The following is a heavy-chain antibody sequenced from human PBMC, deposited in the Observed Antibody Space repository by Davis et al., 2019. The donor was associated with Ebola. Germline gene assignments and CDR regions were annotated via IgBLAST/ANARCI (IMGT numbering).Heavy chain of an antibody. V-gene: IGHV4-39*01. Sequence: SGPTLVKPTQTLTLTCTFSGFSLSTSGMCVSWIRQPPGKGLEWIGTVFYSGSADYNPSLKSRVIISVDTSKNQFSLKMNSVTAADTAVYYCASRNDWYATYENWGQGTLVTVSS. D-gene: IGHD3-9*01. CDR2: VFYSGSA. CDR1: GFSLSTSGMC. J-gene: IGHJ4*02. CDR3: ASRNDWYATYEN.